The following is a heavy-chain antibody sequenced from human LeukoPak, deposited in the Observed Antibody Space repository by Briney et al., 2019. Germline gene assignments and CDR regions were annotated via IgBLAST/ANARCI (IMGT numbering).Heavy chain of an antibody. CDR1: GGSFSGYY. V-gene: IGHV4-34*01. CDR3: ARSHRNWFDP. CDR2: INHSGST. J-gene: IGHJ5*02. Sequence: SETLSLTCAVYGGSFSGYYWSWIRQPPGKGLEWIGEINHSGSTNYNPSLKSRVTISVDTSKSQFSLKLSSVTAADTAVYYCARSHRNWFDPWGQGTLVTVSS.